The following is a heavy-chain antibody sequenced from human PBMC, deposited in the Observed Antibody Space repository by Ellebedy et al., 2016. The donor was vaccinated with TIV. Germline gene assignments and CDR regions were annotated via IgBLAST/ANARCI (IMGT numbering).Heavy chain of an antibody. V-gene: IGHV1-24*01. D-gene: IGHD1-26*01. Sequence: ASVKVSCKVSGYTLTELSMHWVRQAPGKGLEWMGGFDPEDGETIYAQKFQGRVTMTEDTSTDTAYMELSSLRSEDTAVYYCATDHSPPHYSGSYWNAFDIWGQGTMVTVSS. CDR2: FDPEDGET. CDR1: GYTLTELS. CDR3: ATDHSPPHYSGSYWNAFDI. J-gene: IGHJ3*02.